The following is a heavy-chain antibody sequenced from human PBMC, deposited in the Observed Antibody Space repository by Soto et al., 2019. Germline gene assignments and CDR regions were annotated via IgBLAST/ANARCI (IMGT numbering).Heavy chain of an antibody. Sequence: SETLSLTCTVSGGSISGGCYYWSWIRQHPGKGLEWIGYIYYGGSTYYNPSLKSRLTISVDTSKNQFSLKLIYVTAADTAVYYCTRGTFGGSSIWGQGTLVTVSS. D-gene: IGHD1-26*01. J-gene: IGHJ4*02. CDR2: IYYGGST. V-gene: IGHV4-31*03. CDR3: TRGTFGGSSI. CDR1: GGSISGGCYY.